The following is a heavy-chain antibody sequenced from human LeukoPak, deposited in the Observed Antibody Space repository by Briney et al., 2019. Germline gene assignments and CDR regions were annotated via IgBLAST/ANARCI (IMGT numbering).Heavy chain of an antibody. D-gene: IGHD6-19*01. Sequence: GGSLRLSCAASGFTFSSYSMNWVRQAPGKGLGWVSSISSSSSYIYYADSVKGRFTISRDNAKNSLYLQMNSLRAEDTAVYYCARDSGSGWYTLWGQGTLVTVSS. CDR3: ARDSGSGWYTL. CDR2: ISSSSSYI. V-gene: IGHV3-21*01. CDR1: GFTFSSYS. J-gene: IGHJ4*02.